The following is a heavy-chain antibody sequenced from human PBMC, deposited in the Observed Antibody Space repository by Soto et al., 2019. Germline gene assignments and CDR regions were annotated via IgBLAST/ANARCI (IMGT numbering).Heavy chain of an antibody. CDR2: IFQSGST. V-gene: IGHV4-4*02. Sequence: SETLSLTCGVSGGTIRSPDWWTWVRQPPGKGLEWIGEIFQSGSTNYTPPLESRVTISVDKSKNQFSLTLTSVTAADTAVYFCARGRGRYSSGWSWFDPWGQGILVTVSS. J-gene: IGHJ5*02. CDR1: GGTIRSPDW. D-gene: IGHD6-19*01. CDR3: ARGRGRYSSGWSWFDP.